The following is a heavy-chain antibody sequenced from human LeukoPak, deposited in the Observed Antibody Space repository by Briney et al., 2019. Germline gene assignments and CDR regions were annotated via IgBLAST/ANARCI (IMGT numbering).Heavy chain of an antibody. J-gene: IGHJ4*02. CDR1: GGSISSYY. CDR3: ARDPSTGGNLDY. V-gene: IGHV4-59*12. Sequence: SETLSLTCTVSGGSISSYYWSWIRQSSGMGLEWIGSIYYNGATDYNPSLKSRVTISVDTSKNQFSLKLSSVTAADTAVYYCARDPSTGGNLDYWGQGTLVTVSS. D-gene: IGHD4-23*01. CDR2: IYYNGAT.